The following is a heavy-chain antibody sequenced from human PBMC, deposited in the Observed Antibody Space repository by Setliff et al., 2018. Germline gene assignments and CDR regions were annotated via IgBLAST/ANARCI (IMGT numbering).Heavy chain of an antibody. CDR2: IYYSGST. J-gene: IGHJ4*02. V-gene: IGHV4-39*07. Sequence: SETLSLTCTVSGGSISSSSYYWGWIRQPPGKGLEWIGSIYYSGSTYYNPSLKSRVTISVDTSKNQFSLKLGSVTAAYTAVYYCARTLYDYDILTGPGYYFDYWGQGTLVTVSS. D-gene: IGHD3-9*01. CDR1: GGSISSSSYY. CDR3: ARTLYDYDILTGPGYYFDY.